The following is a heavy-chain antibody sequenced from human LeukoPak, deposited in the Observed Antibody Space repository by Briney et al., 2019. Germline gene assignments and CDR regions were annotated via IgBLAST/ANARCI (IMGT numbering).Heavy chain of an antibody. D-gene: IGHD2-15*01. Sequence: GASVKVSCKAFGYTFTSNYMHWVRQAPGHGPEWMGVISPSGSSTTYAQKFQGRVTMTRDTSISTAYMELSRLRSDDTAVYYCARELGYCSGGSCYSGFDYWGQGTLVTVSS. CDR3: ARELGYCSGGSCYSGFDY. J-gene: IGHJ4*02. CDR1: GYTFTSNY. V-gene: IGHV1-46*01. CDR2: ISPSGSST.